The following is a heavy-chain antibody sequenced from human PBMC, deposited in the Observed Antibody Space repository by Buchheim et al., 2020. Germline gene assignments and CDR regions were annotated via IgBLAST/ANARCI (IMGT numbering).Heavy chain of an antibody. D-gene: IGHD3-3*01. J-gene: IGHJ4*02. Sequence: EVQLVESGGGLVQPGGSLRLSCAASGFTFSSYAMSWVRQAPGKGLEWVSAISGSGGSTYYADSVKGRFTFSRDNSKNTLYLQMNSLRAEDTAVYYCAKNLYYDFWSGYGGPLFDYWGQGTL. CDR3: AKNLYYDFWSGYGGPLFDY. CDR2: ISGSGGST. CDR1: GFTFSSYA. V-gene: IGHV3-23*04.